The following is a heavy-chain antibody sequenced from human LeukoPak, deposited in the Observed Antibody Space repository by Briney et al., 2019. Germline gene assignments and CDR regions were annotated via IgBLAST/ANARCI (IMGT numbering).Heavy chain of an antibody. CDR3: ARRAILTGYSPFDY. CDR1: GYAFTGYY. J-gene: IGHJ4*02. CDR2: INPNSGGT. V-gene: IGHV1-2*02. D-gene: IGHD3-9*01. Sequence: ASVKVSCKACGYAFTGYYMNWVRQAPGQGPEWMGWINPNSGGTNYAQKFQGRVTVTRDTSISTAYMELSRLRSDDTAVYYCARRAILTGYSPFDYWGQGTLLTVSS.